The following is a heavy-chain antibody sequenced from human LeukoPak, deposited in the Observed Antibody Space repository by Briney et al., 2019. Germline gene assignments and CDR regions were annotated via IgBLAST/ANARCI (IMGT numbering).Heavy chain of an antibody. CDR2: VHSSGNT. D-gene: IGHD2-2*01. CDR1: GGSVTNPGYY. V-gene: IGHV4-39*01. J-gene: IGHJ4*02. Sequence: SETLSLTCTVSGGSVTNPGYYWGWVRQPPGKELEWIASVHSSGNTYYKSSLKSRVTISLDTAHKHISFSLTSVAASDTAVYFCARHGLQRFDYWGQGPLVPVP. CDR3: ARHGLQRFDY.